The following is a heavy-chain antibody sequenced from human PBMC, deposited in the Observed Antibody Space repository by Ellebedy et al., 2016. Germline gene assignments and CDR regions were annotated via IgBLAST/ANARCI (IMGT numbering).Heavy chain of an antibody. J-gene: IGHJ5*02. CDR2: ISGSGGST. D-gene: IGHD3-3*01. CDR1: GFTFGSYA. CDR3: ADGERTYYDYNRPLP. Sequence: GGSLRPSXAASGFTFGSYAMSWVRQAPGKGLEWVSSISGSGGSTYYGDSVKGRFTISRDNSKNTLYLQMNSLRAEDTAVYYCADGERTYYDYNRPLPWGQGTLVTVSS. V-gene: IGHV3-23*01.